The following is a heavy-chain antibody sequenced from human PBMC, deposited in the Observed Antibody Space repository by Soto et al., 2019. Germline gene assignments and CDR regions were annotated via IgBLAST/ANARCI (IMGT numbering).Heavy chain of an antibody. Sequence: PGGSLRLSCAASGFTFSSYDMHWVRQATGKGLEWVSAIGTAGDTYYPGSVKGRFTISRENAKNSLYLQMNSLRAGDTAVYYCARDAGSAGGYYGMDVWGQGTTVTVSS. V-gene: IGHV3-13*04. CDR1: GFTFSSYD. D-gene: IGHD2-15*01. J-gene: IGHJ6*02. CDR2: IGTAGDT. CDR3: ARDAGSAGGYYGMDV.